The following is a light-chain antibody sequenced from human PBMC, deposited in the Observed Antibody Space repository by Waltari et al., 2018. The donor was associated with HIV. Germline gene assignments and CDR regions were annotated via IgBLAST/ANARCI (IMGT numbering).Light chain of an antibody. V-gene: IGKV1-39*01. Sequence: DIQMTQSPSSLSACVGDRVTITCRASQTINRYLNWYQQKPGKAPQVLIHGASTLHSGAPSRFSGSGSETQFTLTITSLKAEDSATYYCQQSYGSPRTFGPGTHLEI. CDR3: QQSYGSPRT. CDR1: QTINRY. J-gene: IGKJ2*01. CDR2: GAS.